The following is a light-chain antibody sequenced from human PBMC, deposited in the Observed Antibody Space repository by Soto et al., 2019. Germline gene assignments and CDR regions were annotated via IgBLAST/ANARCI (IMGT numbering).Light chain of an antibody. Sequence: QSVLTQPASVSGSPGQSITISCTGTSSDVGGYNYVSWYQQHPGKAPKLMIYEVSNRPSGVSNRFSGSKSGNTASLTISGLQAEDEADYYCSSNTSSSTPRVFGGGTNLTVL. J-gene: IGLJ3*02. CDR2: EVS. CDR3: SSNTSSSTPRV. V-gene: IGLV2-14*01. CDR1: SSDVGGYNY.